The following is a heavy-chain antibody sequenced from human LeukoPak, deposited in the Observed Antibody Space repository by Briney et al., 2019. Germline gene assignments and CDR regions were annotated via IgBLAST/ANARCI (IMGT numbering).Heavy chain of an antibody. D-gene: IGHD3-16*01. J-gene: IGHJ4*02. CDR2: IYYSGST. Sequence: PSETLSLTCTVSGGSISSYYWSWIRQPPGKGLKWVGYIYYSGSTNYNPSLKSRVTISVDTSKNQFSLKLSSVTAADTAVYYCARGEYDYVWGSLYYFDYWGQGTLVTVSS. CDR3: ARGEYDYVWGSLYYFDY. CDR1: GGSISSYY. V-gene: IGHV4-59*01.